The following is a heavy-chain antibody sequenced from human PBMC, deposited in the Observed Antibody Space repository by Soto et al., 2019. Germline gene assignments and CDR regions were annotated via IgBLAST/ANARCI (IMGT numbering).Heavy chain of an antibody. J-gene: IGHJ4*02. CDR3: ARDLHYAYDY. D-gene: IGHD4-17*01. CDR2: IIPSSATI. Sequence: GGSLRLSCAASGFTFNTYPMNWVRQAPGKGLEWISYIIPSSATIYYADSVRGRFTISRDNAKNSLYLQMDSLRADDSAVYYCARDLHYAYDYWGQGTLVTVSS. CDR1: GFTFNTYP. V-gene: IGHV3-48*01.